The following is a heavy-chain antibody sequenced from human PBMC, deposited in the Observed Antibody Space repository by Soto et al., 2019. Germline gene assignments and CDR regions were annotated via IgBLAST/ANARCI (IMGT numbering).Heavy chain of an antibody. Sequence: VGSLRLSCAASGFTFSNYGMHWVRQAPGKELEWVAIIWHDGNNKYYADSVRGRFIISRDNSKNRLYLQMNSLRAEDTAVYYCASDLVGASDSYGLDVWGQGTPVTVSS. V-gene: IGHV3-33*01. CDR2: IWHDGNNK. D-gene: IGHD1-26*01. J-gene: IGHJ6*02. CDR3: ASDLVGASDSYGLDV. CDR1: GFTFSNYG.